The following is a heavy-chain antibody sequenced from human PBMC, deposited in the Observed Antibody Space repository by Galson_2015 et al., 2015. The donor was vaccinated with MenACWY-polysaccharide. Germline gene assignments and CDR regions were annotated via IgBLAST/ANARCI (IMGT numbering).Heavy chain of an antibody. D-gene: IGHD2-21*01. CDR1: GYKFSSYD. J-gene: IGHJ4*02. V-gene: IGHV1-8*01. CDR3: TRIIARKHTFADS. Sequence: SVKVSCKASGYKFSSYDINWVRQASGQGLERMGWMNPNSGNTGYAQKFQGRVAMTRDTATSTAYMELRMLRYDDTAVYYCTRIIARKHTFADSWGQGTLVSVS. CDR2: MNPNSGNT.